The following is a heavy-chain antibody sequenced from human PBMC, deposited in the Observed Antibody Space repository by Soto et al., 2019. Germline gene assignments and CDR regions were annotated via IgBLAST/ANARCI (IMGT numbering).Heavy chain of an antibody. D-gene: IGHD3-3*01. CDR3: ARGSCGARCLGRWFDP. V-gene: IGHV4-34*01. J-gene: IGHJ5*02. Sequence: SETLSLTCAVYGGSFSGYYWSWIRQPPGKGLEWIGDINHSGSTNYNPSLKSRVTIEVDTSKNQFSLKLSSVTAADTAVYYCARGSCGARCLGRWFDPWGQGTLVTVSS. CDR2: INHSGST. CDR1: GGSFSGYY.